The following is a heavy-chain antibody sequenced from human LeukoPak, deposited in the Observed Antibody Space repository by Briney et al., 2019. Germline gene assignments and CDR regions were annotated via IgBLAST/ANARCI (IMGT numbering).Heavy chain of an antibody. V-gene: IGHV3-30-3*01. CDR1: GFTFSSYA. D-gene: IGHD4-17*01. J-gene: IGHJ6*02. Sequence: PGRSLRLSCAASGFTFSSYAMHWVRQAPGKGLEWVAVISYDGSNKYYADSVKGRFTISRDNSKNTLYLQMNSLRAEDTAVYYCAGDYGEYYYGMDVWGQGTTVTVSS. CDR3: AGDYGEYYYGMDV. CDR2: ISYDGSNK.